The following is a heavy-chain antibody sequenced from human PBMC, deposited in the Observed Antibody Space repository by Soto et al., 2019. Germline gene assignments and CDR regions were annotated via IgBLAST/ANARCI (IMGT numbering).Heavy chain of an antibody. V-gene: IGHV3-33*01. CDR3: ARASGPFDY. J-gene: IGHJ4*02. CDR1: GFAFSTYG. CDR2: IWYDGSNK. D-gene: IGHD5-12*01. Sequence: VQLVEPGGGVVQPGRSLRLSCAASGFAFSTYGIHWVRQAPGKGLEWVAVIWYDGSNKYYAASVKGRFTISRDNSKNTLYLQMNSLRADDTAVYYCARASGPFDYWGQGTQVTVSS.